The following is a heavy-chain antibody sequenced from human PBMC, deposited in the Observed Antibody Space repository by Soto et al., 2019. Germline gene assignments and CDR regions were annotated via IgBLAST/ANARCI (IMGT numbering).Heavy chain of an antibody. CDR1: GFTFSSYA. CDR2: ISYDGSNK. CDR3: AGSGVGYDSSGYYPYYYGMDV. D-gene: IGHD3-22*01. Sequence: GGSLRLSCAASGFTFSSYAMHWVRQAPGKGLEWVAVISYDGSNKYYADSVKGRFTISRDNSKNTLYLQMNSLRAEDTAVYYCAGSGVGYDSSGYYPYYYGMDVWGQGTTVTVSS. J-gene: IGHJ6*02. V-gene: IGHV3-30-3*01.